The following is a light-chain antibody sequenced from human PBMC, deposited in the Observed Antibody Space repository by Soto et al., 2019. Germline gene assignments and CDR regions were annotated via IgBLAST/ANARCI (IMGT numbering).Light chain of an antibody. CDR2: DAS. V-gene: IGKV1-5*01. CDR3: QQYNSYSPST. J-gene: IGKJ1*01. CDR1: QSISYW. Sequence: IQMTQSPSTLSASVGDRVTITCRASQSISYWLAWYQQKPGKAPKVLIYDASSLESGVPSRFSGSGSGTEFTLTISSLQPVDFATYYCQQYNSYSPSTFGQGTKVEIK.